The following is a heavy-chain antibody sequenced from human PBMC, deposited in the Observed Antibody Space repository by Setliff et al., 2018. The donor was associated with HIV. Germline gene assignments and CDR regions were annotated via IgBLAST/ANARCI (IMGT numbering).Heavy chain of an antibody. CDR1: GYSISSGYY. CDR3: ARAPSNGWYPDAFDI. Sequence: SETLSLTCAVSGYSISSGYYWGWIRQPPGKGLEWIGSIYHSGSTYNNPSLKSRVTISVDTSKNQFSLKLNSVTAADSAVYYCARAPSNGWYPDAFDIWGQGTMVTVSS. J-gene: IGHJ3*02. CDR2: IYHSGST. D-gene: IGHD6-19*01. V-gene: IGHV4-38-2*01.